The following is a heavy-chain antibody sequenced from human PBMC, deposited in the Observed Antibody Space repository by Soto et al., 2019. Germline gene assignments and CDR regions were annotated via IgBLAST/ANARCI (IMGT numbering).Heavy chain of an antibody. CDR1: GFTFSSYA. CDR2: ISYDGSNK. J-gene: IGHJ6*02. CDR3: ARDVLRYFQDYYYGMDV. Sequence: GGSLRLSCAASGFTFSSYAMHWVRQAPGKGLEWVAVISYDGSNKYYADSVKGRFTISRDNSKNTLYLQMNSLRAEDTAVYYCARDVLRYFQDYYYGMDVWGQGTTVTVSS. V-gene: IGHV3-30-3*01. D-gene: IGHD3-9*01.